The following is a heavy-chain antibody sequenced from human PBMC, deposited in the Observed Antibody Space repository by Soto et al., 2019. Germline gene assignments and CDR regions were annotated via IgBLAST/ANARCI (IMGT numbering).Heavy chain of an antibody. D-gene: IGHD3-10*01. CDR3: VRGVLRYYGMDV. Sequence: ASVKVSCKASGYTFTGYYMHWVRQAPGQGLEWMGWINPNSGGTNYAQKFQGWVTMTRDTSISTAYMELSRLRSDDTAVYYCVRGVLRYYGMDVWGQGTTVTVSS. J-gene: IGHJ6*02. CDR2: INPNSGGT. CDR1: GYTFTGYY. V-gene: IGHV1-2*04.